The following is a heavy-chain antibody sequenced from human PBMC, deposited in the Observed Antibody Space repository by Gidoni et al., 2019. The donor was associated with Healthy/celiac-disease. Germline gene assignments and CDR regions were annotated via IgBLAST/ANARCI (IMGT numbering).Heavy chain of an antibody. CDR1: GFTFDDYA. J-gene: IGHJ4*02. V-gene: IGHV3-9*01. CDR3: AKEHYSSSWIDYFDY. D-gene: IGHD6-13*01. CDR2: NSWNSGSI. Sequence: EVQLVESGGGLVQPGRSLRLSCAASGFTFDDYAMHWVRQAPGKGLAWVSGNSWNSGSIGYADSVKGRFTISRDNAKNSLYLQMNSLRAEDTALYYCAKEHYSSSWIDYFDYWGQGTLVTVSS.